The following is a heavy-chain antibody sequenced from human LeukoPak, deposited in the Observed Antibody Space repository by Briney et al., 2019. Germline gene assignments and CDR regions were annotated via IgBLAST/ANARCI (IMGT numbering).Heavy chain of an antibody. CDR2: IMPLFGTA. D-gene: IGHD4-17*01. Sequence: SVKVSCKVSGGTFSSYAISWVRQAPGQGLEWLGGIMPLFGTAGYAQKFQGRVTITKDESTRTVYLELTSLTSDDTAVYYCARDVHGDYGSGWFDPWGQGTLVSVSS. CDR3: ARDVHGDYGSGWFDP. J-gene: IGHJ5*02. CDR1: GGTFSSYA. V-gene: IGHV1-69*05.